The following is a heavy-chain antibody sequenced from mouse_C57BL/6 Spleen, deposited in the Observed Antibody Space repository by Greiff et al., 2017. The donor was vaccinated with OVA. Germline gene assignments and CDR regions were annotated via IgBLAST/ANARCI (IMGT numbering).Heavy chain of an antibody. CDR1: GYTFTSYG. D-gene: IGHD1-1*01. J-gene: IGHJ1*03. V-gene: IGHV1-81*01. CDR3: ARGAHYYGSSDWYFDV. CDR2: IYPRSGNT. Sequence: VQLQQSGAELARPGASVKLSCKASGYTFTSYGISWVKQRTGQGLEWIGEIYPRSGNTYYNEKFKGKATLTADKSSSTAYMELRSLTSEDSAVYFCARGAHYYGSSDWYFDVWGTGTTVTVSS.